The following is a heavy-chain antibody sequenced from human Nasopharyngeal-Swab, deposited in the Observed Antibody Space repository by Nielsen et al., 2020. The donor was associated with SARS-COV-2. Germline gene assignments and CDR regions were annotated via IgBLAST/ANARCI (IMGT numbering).Heavy chain of an antibody. CDR1: GGSFSGYY. Sequence: GSLRLSCSVYGGSFSGYYWSWIRQPPGKGLEWIGEINHSGSTNYNPSLKSRVTISVDTSKNQFSLKLSSVTAADTAVYYCARGSGGLGYSISFPDYYYYYYREVWGKGTTVTVSS. CDR2: INHSGST. CDR3: ARGSGGLGYSISFPDYYYYYYREV. D-gene: IGHD6-6*01. V-gene: IGHV4-34*01. J-gene: IGHJ6*03.